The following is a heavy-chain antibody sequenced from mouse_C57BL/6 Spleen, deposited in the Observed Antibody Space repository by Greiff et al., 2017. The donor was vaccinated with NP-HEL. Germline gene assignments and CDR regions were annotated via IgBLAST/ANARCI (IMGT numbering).Heavy chain of an antibody. J-gene: IGHJ4*01. CDR1: GFTFSDYG. D-gene: IGHD4-1*01. CDR3: ARQSNWYYARDY. Sequence: DVMLVESGGGLVKPGGSLKLSCAASGFTFSDYGMHWVRQAPEKGLEWVAYISSGSSTIYYADTVKGRFTISRDNAKNTLFLQMTSRRSEDTAMYYCARQSNWYYARDYWGQGTSVTVSS. V-gene: IGHV5-17*01. CDR2: ISSGSSTI.